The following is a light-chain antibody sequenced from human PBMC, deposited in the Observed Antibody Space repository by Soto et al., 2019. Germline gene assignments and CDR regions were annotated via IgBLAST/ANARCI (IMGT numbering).Light chain of an antibody. Sequence: EIVLTQSPATLTLAPGERATLSCRASQSVSSYLAWYQRKPGQAPRLLIYDASNRATGIPARFSGSGSGTDFTLTISSLEPEDFAVYCCQQRSNWPLTFGGGTKVEI. V-gene: IGKV3-11*01. CDR1: QSVSSY. CDR3: QQRSNWPLT. J-gene: IGKJ4*01. CDR2: DAS.